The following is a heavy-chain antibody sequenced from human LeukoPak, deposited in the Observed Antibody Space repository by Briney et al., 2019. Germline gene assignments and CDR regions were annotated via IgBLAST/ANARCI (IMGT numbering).Heavy chain of an antibody. CDR2: ISAYNGNT. J-gene: IGHJ4*02. Sequence: ASVKVSCRASGYTIASYGISWVRQAPGQGLEWMGWISAYNGNTNYAQKLQGRVTMTTDTSTSTAYMELRSLRSDDTAVYYCARDGNTYYYGSGSYPAVWGQGTLVTVSS. CDR3: ARDGNTYYYGSGSYPAV. V-gene: IGHV1-18*01. CDR1: GYTIASYG. D-gene: IGHD3-10*01.